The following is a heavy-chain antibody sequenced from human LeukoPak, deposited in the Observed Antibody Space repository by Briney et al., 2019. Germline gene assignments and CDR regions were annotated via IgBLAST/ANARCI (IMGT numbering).Heavy chain of an antibody. V-gene: IGHV4-61*01. D-gene: IGHD6-13*01. CDR1: GYSISSGYY. Sequence: PSETLSLTCAVSGYSISSGYYWGWIRQLPGKGLEWIGYIYYSGNTNYNPSLKSRVTISVDTSKNQFSLKLSSVTAADAAVYYCARVYYSRSYDYWYFDLWGRGTLVTVSS. J-gene: IGHJ2*01. CDR2: IYYSGNT. CDR3: ARVYYSRSYDYWYFDL.